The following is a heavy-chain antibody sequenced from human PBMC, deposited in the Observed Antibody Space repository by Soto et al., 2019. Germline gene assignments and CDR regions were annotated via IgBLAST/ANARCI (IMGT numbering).Heavy chain of an antibody. CDR1: GFTFDDHA. CDR3: ARDFLGGERHFYNNRDG. V-gene: IGHV3-9*01. D-gene: IGHD1-1*01. J-gene: IGHJ6*02. Sequence: EVQLVESGGGLVQPGRSLRLSCAASGFTFDDHAMHWVRQVPGKGLEWVSAISWNSANIGYADSVKGRFTISRDNAKSSLYLQMNSLRPEDTALYYCARDFLGGERHFYNNRDGWGQGTTVTVSS. CDR2: ISWNSANI.